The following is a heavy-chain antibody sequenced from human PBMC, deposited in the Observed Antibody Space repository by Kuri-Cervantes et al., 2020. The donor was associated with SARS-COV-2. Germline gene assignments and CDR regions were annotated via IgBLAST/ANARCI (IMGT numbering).Heavy chain of an antibody. CDR1: GGSISSGSYY. CDR2: IYTSGST. J-gene: IGHJ3*02. CDR3: AREQLVWAVPLAKRREPYRINDAFDI. D-gene: IGHD6-6*01. Sequence: SETLSLTCTVSGGSISSGSYYWSWIRQPAGKGLEWIGHIYTSGSTYYNPSLKSRVTISVDTSKNQFSLKLSSVTAADTAVYYCAREQLVWAVPLAKRREPYRINDAFDIWGQGTMVTVSS. V-gene: IGHV4-61*09.